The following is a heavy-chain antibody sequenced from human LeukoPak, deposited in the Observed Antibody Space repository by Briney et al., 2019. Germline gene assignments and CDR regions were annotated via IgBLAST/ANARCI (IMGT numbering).Heavy chain of an antibody. CDR3: ARNSYYYYYMDV. CDR1: GGTFGSYG. CDR2: ISAYNGNT. D-gene: IGHD4-23*01. Sequence: ASVKVSCKASGGTFGSYGISWVRQAPGQGLEWMGWISAYNGNTNYAQKLQGRVTMTTDTSTSTAYMELRSLRSDDTAVYYCARNSYYYYYMDVWGKGTTVTVSS. J-gene: IGHJ6*03. V-gene: IGHV1-18*01.